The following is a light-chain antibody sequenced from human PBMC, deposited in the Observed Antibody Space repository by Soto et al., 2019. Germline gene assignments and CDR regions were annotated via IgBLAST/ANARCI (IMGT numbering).Light chain of an antibody. CDR2: EDT. V-gene: IGLV2-23*01. J-gene: IGLJ2*01. Sequence: QSALTQPASVSGSPGQSITISCTGTSSDVGSYNLVSWYQHHPGKAPKLMIYEDTKRPSGVSNRFSGSKSGNTASLTISGLQAEDEADYYCCSYAGSSTLLFGGGTKLT. CDR1: SSDVGSYNL. CDR3: CSYAGSSTLL.